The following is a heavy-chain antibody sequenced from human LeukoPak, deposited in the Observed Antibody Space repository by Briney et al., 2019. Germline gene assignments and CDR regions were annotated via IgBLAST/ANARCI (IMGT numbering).Heavy chain of an antibody. V-gene: IGHV1-18*01. Sequence: GASVKVSCKASGYTFTSYGISWVRQAPGQGLEWMGWISAYNGNTNYAQKLQGRVTMTTDTSTSTAYMELRSLRSDDKAVYYCARVGSEYNWNYGGVYYYYGMDVWGQGTTVTVSS. J-gene: IGHJ6*02. D-gene: IGHD1-7*01. CDR1: GYTFTSYG. CDR2: ISAYNGNT. CDR3: ARVGSEYNWNYGGVYYYYGMDV.